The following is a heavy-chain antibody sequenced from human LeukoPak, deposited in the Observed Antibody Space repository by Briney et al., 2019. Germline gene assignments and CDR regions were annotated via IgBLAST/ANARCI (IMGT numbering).Heavy chain of an antibody. V-gene: IGHV1-58*01. D-gene: IGHD3-22*01. CDR3: ARRGTYDSSGYYQRFYYFDY. CDR1: GFTFTTST. Sequence: SVKVSCKASGFTFTTSTVQWVRQARGQRLEWIGWIVVGSGNTNYAQKFQERVAITRDMSTNMAYMELTSLRSEDTAVYYCARRGTYDSSGYYQRFYYFDYWGQGTLVTVSS. CDR2: IVVGSGNT. J-gene: IGHJ4*02.